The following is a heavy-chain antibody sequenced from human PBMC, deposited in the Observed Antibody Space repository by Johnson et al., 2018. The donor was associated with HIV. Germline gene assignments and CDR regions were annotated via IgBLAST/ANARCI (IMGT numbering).Heavy chain of an antibody. Sequence: QMQLVESGGGVVQPGRSLRLSCAASGFIFSNYAMHWGRQAPGKGLEWVAVISYDGSNKYYADSVKGRFTISRDNAKNSLYLQMNSLRADDTAVYYCARGGSDVFDIWGRGTMVTVSS. J-gene: IGHJ3*02. CDR3: ARGGSDVFDI. D-gene: IGHD3-16*01. V-gene: IGHV3-30-3*01. CDR1: GFIFSNYA. CDR2: ISYDGSNK.